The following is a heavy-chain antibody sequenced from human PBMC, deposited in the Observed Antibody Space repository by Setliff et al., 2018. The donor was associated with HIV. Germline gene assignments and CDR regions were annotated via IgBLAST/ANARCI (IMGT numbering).Heavy chain of an antibody. Sequence: SGPTLVNPTQTLTLTCTFSGFSLTTTGVGVGWIRQPPGKALEWLAVIYWNDDKSYSPSLKNRVTIAKDASKNQVVLTMTHMDPVDTATYYCAHMRSNYDFWSGYPYWGQGSLVTVSS. J-gene: IGHJ4*02. V-gene: IGHV2-5*01. D-gene: IGHD3-3*01. CDR1: GFSLTTTGVG. CDR3: AHMRSNYDFWSGYPY. CDR2: IYWNDDK.